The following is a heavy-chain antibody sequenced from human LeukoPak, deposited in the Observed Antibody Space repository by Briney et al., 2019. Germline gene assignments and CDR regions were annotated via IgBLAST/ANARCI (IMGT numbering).Heavy chain of an antibody. CDR2: INHSGST. Sequence: SETLSLTCTVSGGSFSGYYWSWIRQPPGKGLEWIGEINHSGSTNYNPSLKSRVTISVDTSKNQFSLKLSSVTAADTAVYYCASQYSSGLGYWGQGTLVTVSS. CDR3: ASQYSSGLGY. CDR1: GGSFSGYY. V-gene: IGHV4-34*01. J-gene: IGHJ4*02. D-gene: IGHD6-25*01.